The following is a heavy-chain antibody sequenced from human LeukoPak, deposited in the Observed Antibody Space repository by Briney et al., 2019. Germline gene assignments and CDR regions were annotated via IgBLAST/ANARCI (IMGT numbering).Heavy chain of an antibody. CDR2: ITGSGDSA. V-gene: IGHV3-23*01. Sequence: GGSLRLSCAASGVTFSSYAMTWVRQAPGKGLEWVSAITGSGDSAYYTDSVKGRFTISIDQSKSTVYLQMTSLRAEDTAVFYCAKGTTDYDASDPLDFWGQGTLVTVSS. D-gene: IGHD3-16*01. CDR3: AKGTTDYDASDPLDF. CDR1: GVTFSSYA. J-gene: IGHJ4*02.